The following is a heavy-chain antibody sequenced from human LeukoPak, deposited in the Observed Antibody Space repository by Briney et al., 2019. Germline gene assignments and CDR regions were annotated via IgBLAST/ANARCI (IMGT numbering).Heavy chain of an antibody. CDR1: GYTFTSFD. J-gene: IGHJ4*02. CDR2: INPNSGGT. CDR3: ARAPSIRVITNFDY. D-gene: IGHD3-16*02. V-gene: IGHV1-2*02. Sequence: ASVKVSCKASGYTFTSFDINWVRRATGQGLEWMGWINPNSGGTNYAQKFQGRVTMTRDTSISTAYMELSRLRSDDTAVYYCARAPSIRVITNFDYWGQGTLVTVSS.